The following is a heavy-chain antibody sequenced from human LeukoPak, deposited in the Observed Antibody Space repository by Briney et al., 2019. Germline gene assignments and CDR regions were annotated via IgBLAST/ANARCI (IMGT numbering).Heavy chain of an antibody. D-gene: IGHD4-17*01. J-gene: IGHJ3*02. CDR1: GYSFTSYW. CDR3: ARHRTTVTTFGAFDI. CDR2: IYPGDSDT. Sequence: GESLKISCKGSGYSFTSYWIGWVRQMPGKDLEWMGIIYPGDSDTRYSPSFQGQVTISADESINTAYVQWRSLKASDTAMYYCARHRTTVTTFGAFDIWGQGTMVAVSS. V-gene: IGHV5-51*01.